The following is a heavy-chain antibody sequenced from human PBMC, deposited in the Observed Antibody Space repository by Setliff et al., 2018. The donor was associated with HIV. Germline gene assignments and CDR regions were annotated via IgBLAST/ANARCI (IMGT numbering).Heavy chain of an antibody. D-gene: IGHD5-18*01. J-gene: IGHJ4*02. CDR3: ARGGGPDTNFDL. CDR1: GFTFSNYA. CDR2: INAGNGDT. V-gene: IGHV1-3*01. Sequence: ASVKVSCKTSGFTFSNYAIHWVRQAPGQGLEWMGWINAGNGDTRYSPKFQGRVIFTRDSSASTVYMEMSSLRSEDTAMFYCARGGGPDTNFDLWGQGTLVTVSS.